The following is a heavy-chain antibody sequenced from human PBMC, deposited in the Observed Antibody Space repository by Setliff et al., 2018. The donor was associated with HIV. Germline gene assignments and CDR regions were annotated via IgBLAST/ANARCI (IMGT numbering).Heavy chain of an antibody. J-gene: IGHJ6*03. D-gene: IGHD2-21*01. CDR2: IYYSGTT. CDR1: GDSISSGAYY. V-gene: IGHV4-31*03. Sequence: SETLSLTCTVSGDSISSGAYYWSWIRHHPEKGLEWIGYIYYSGTTYYNPSLKSRFVISRDTSKNEFSLKVYPVTAADTAMYYCARETYYYYMDVWGKGTTVTVSS. CDR3: ARETYYYYMDV.